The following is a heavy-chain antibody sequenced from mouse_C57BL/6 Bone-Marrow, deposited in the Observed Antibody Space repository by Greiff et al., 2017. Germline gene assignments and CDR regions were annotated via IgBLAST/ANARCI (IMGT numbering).Heavy chain of an antibody. D-gene: IGHD2-5*01. J-gene: IGHJ3*01. CDR3: GRREYSTFAY. V-gene: IGHV5-6*01. Sequence: EVQVVESGGDLVKPGGSLKLSCAASGFTFSSYGMYWVRQTPDKRLEWVATISSGGSYTYSPDCVKGRFTISSNNDKNTLYLQMSSLKSEDTAMYYCGRREYSTFAYWGQGTLVTVSA. CDR1: GFTFSSYG. CDR2: ISSGGSYT.